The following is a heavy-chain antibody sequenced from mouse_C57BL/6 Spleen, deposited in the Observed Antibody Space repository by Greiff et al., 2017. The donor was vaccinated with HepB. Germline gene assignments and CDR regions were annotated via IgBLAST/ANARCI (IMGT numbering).Heavy chain of an antibody. J-gene: IGHJ2*01. D-gene: IGHD1-1*01. CDR3: ARGGGGSLDY. Sequence: VKLEESGPGLVAPSQSLSITCTVSGFSLTSYGVHWVRQPPGKGLEWLVVIWSDGSTTYNSALKSRLSISKDDSKSQVFLKMNSLQTDDTAMYYCARGGGGSLDYWGQGTTLTVSS. V-gene: IGHV2-6*03. CDR1: GFSLTSYG. CDR2: IWSDGST.